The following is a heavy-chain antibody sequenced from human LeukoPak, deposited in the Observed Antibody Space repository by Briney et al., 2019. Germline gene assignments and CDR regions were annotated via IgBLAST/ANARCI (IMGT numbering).Heavy chain of an antibody. D-gene: IGHD5-18*01. J-gene: IGHJ4*02. Sequence: GGSLRLSCAASGFTFSSSAMSWVRQVPGKGLEWVSGISASGGSTYYADSVRGRFTISRDNSKNTLYVQMNSLRDEDTAVYYCAKGSGRGYSYGLDYWGQGTLVTVSS. CDR2: ISASGGST. V-gene: IGHV3-23*01. CDR1: GFTFSSSA. CDR3: AKGSGRGYSYGLDY.